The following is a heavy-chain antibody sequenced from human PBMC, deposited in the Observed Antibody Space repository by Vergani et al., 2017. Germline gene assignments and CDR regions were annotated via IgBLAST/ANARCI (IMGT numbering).Heavy chain of an antibody. D-gene: IGHD5-18*01. CDR1: GGSISSSSYY. J-gene: IGHJ4*02. Sequence: QLQLQESGPGLVKPSETLSLTCTVSGGSISSSSYYWGWIRQPPGKGLEWIGSIYYSGSTYYNPSLKSRVTISVDTSKNPFSLKLSSVAAADTAVYYCARDLKGGASSRSAMVDYWGQGTLVTVSS. CDR2: IYYSGST. V-gene: IGHV4-39*07. CDR3: ARDLKGGASSRSAMVDY.